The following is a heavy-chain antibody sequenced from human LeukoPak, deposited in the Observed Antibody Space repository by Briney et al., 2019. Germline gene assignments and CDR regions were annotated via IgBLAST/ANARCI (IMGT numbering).Heavy chain of an antibody. D-gene: IGHD2-21*01. CDR3: ARGFGYCGGDCYSLLA. Sequence: SETLSLTCTVSGGSISSYYWSWIRQPPGKGLEWIGYIYYSGSTNYNPSLKSRVTMSVDTSKNQFSLKLSSVTAADTAVYYCARGFGYCGGDCYSLLAWGQGTLVTVSS. J-gene: IGHJ5*02. CDR1: GGSISSYY. V-gene: IGHV4-59*12. CDR2: IYYSGST.